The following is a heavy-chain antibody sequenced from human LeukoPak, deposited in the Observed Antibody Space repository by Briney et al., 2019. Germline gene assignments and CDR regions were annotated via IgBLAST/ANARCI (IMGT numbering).Heavy chain of an antibody. Sequence: GGSLRLSCAASGFTVSSNYMSWVRQAPGKGLEWVSVIYSGGSTYYADSVEGRFTISRDNSKNTLYLQMNSLRAEDTAVYYCARVISQTYYYDSSGRNWFDPWGQGTLVTVSS. J-gene: IGHJ5*02. V-gene: IGHV3-53*01. D-gene: IGHD3-22*01. CDR1: GFTVSSNY. CDR3: ARVISQTYYYDSSGRNWFDP. CDR2: IYSGGST.